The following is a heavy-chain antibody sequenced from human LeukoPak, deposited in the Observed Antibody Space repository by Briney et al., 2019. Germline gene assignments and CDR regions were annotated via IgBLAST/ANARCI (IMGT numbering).Heavy chain of an antibody. CDR1: GHSITTGYF. CDR3: VTDVLLCGGNICNFFDP. Sequence: SETLSLTCSVSGHSITTGYFWAWIRQSPGKGLEWIASVSHSVPTYYNPPLKSLVTISLDTSRNQVSLKLSSVTAADTAVYYCVTDVLLCGGNICNFFDPWGQGTLVTVSS. D-gene: IGHD2-15*01. V-gene: IGHV4-38-2*02. J-gene: IGHJ5*01. CDR2: VSHSVPT.